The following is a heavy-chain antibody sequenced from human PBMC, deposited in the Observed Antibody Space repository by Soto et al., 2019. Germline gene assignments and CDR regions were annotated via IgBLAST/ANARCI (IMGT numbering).Heavy chain of an antibody. CDR3: AKGSVATLY. J-gene: IGHJ4*02. CDR2: ISYDGSNK. CDR1: GFTFSTYG. Sequence: QVQLVESGGGVVQPGRSLRLSFAASGFTFSTYGMHGVRQAPGRGREWVAVISYDGSNKYYADSVKGRFTISRDNSKNTLYLQMNSLRAEDTAVYYCAKGSVATLYWGQGTLVTVSS. D-gene: IGHD5-12*01. V-gene: IGHV3-30*18.